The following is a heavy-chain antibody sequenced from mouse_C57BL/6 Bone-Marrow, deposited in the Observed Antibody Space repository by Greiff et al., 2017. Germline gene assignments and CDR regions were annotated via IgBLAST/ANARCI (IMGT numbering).Heavy chain of an antibody. Sequence: QVQLQQPGAELARPGASVKMSCKASGYTFTSYTMHWVKQRPGQGLEWIGYINPSSGYTKYNQKFKDKATLTADKSSSTAYMQLSSLTSEDSAVYYCARCPPGYAMDYWGQGTSVTVSS. CDR1: GYTFTSYT. CDR3: ARCPPGYAMDY. CDR2: INPSSGYT. V-gene: IGHV1-4*01. J-gene: IGHJ4*01.